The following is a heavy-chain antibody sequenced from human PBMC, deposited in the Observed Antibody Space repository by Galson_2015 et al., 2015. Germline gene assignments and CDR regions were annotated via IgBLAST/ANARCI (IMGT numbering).Heavy chain of an antibody. CDR2: ISYDGSNK. D-gene: IGHD3-10*01. J-gene: IGHJ5*02. CDR1: GFTFSSYG. V-gene: IGHV3-30*18. CDR3: AKDFRAYGSGPNWFDP. Sequence: SLRLSCAASGFTFSSYGMHWVRQAPGKGLEWVAVISYDGSNKYYADSVKGRFTISRDNSKNTLYLQMNSLRAEDTAMYYCAKDFRAYGSGPNWFDPWGQGTLVTVSS.